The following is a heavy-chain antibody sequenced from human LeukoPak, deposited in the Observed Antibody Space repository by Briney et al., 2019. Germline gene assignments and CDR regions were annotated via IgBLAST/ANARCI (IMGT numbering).Heavy chain of an antibody. Sequence: GGSLRLSCAASGFTFSSYAMSWVRQAPGKGLEWVSYISSSGSTIYHADSVKGRFTISRDNAKNSLYLQMNSLRAEDTAVYYCARLGGATIYSYYYYYMDVWGKGTTVTVSS. J-gene: IGHJ6*03. CDR3: ARLGGATIYSYYYYYMDV. CDR2: ISSSGSTI. D-gene: IGHD5-12*01. CDR1: GFTFSSYA. V-gene: IGHV3-48*04.